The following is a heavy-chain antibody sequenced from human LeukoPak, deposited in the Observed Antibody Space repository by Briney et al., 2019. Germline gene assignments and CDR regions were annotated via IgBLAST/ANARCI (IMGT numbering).Heavy chain of an antibody. CDR1: GGSLSGYY. V-gene: IGHV4-34*01. CDR3: ASLSSSSWYLG. Sequence: SETLSLTCAVYGGSLSGYYWSWIRQPPGKGLEWIGEINHSGSTNYNPSLKSRITISVDTSRNQFSLKLSSVTAADTAVYYCASLSSSSWYLGWGQGTLVTVSS. D-gene: IGHD6-13*01. J-gene: IGHJ4*02. CDR2: INHSGST.